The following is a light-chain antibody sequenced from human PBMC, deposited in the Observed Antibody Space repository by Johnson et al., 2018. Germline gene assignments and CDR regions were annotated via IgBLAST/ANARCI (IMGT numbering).Light chain of an antibody. CDR2: ENN. J-gene: IGLJ1*01. V-gene: IGLV1-51*02. Sequence: QSVLTQPPSVSAAPGQKVTISCSGSSSNIGNNYVSWYQQLPGTAPKLLIYENNKRPSGIPDRFSGSKSGPSATLGITGLQTGDEADYYCGTWDSRLSAGNVFGTVTNVTVL. CDR3: GTWDSRLSAGNV. CDR1: SSNIGNNY.